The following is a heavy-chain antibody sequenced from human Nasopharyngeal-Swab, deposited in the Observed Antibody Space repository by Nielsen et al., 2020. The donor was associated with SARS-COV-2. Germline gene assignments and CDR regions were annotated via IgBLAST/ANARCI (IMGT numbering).Heavy chain of an antibody. J-gene: IGHJ6*02. V-gene: IGHV2-26*01. D-gene: IGHD6-13*01. Sequence: WIRQPPGKALEWLAHIFSNDEKSYSTSLKGRLTNSKDTSKSQVVLTMTNMDPVDTATYSCARTLLAAGGYYYYGMDVWGQGTTVTVSS. CDR3: ARTLLAAGGYYYYGMDV. CDR2: IFSNDEK.